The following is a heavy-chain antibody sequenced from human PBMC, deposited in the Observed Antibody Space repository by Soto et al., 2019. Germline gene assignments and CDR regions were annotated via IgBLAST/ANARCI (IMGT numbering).Heavy chain of an antibody. J-gene: IGHJ6*02. CDR2: IYTSASI. CDR1: GADINTYS. V-gene: IGHV4-4*07. CDR3: ARDREAGYNFYYGMDV. Sequence: ASETLSLTCSVSGADINTYSWTWIRQPAGKGLEWIGRIYTSASINYNPSLKGRVTLSVDTSTNQVSLRLDSVTAADKAVYYCARDREAGYNFYYGMDVWGQGTTVTVSS. D-gene: IGHD6-19*01.